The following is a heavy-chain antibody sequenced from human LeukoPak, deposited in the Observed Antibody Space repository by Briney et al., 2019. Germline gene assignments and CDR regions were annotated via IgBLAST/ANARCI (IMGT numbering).Heavy chain of an antibody. CDR2: IYTSGST. V-gene: IGHV4-4*07. J-gene: IGHJ4*02. D-gene: IGHD3-3*01. CDR1: GGSISSYS. Sequence: SETLSLTCTVSGGSISSYSWSWIRQPAGKGLEWIGRIYTSGSTNYNPSLKSRGTMSVDTSKNQFSLTLSSVTAADTAVYYCARAHSDLWSAYLDYWGQGTLVTVSS. CDR3: ARAHSDLWSAYLDY.